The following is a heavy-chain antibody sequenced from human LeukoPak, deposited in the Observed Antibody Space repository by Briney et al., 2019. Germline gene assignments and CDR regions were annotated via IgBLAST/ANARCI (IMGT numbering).Heavy chain of an antibody. CDR3: AKDAVAGTWLHY. CDR2: IRGDGRTT. V-gene: IGHV3-43*02. CDR1: GFTFGDYA. J-gene: IGHJ4*02. Sequence: GGSLRLSCAASGFTFGDYAMHWVRQAPGKGLEWVSLIRGDGRTTSYAGSVKGRFTISRDNSKNSLSLQMSSLRGEDTAMYYCAKDAVAGTWLHYWGQGTLVTVSS. D-gene: IGHD6-19*01.